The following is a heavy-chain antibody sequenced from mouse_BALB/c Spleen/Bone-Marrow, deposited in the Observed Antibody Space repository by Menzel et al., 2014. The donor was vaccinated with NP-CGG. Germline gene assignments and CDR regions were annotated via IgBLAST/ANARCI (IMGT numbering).Heavy chain of an antibody. CDR1: GYTFTKHH. D-gene: IGHD1-2*01. J-gene: IGHJ3*01. Sequence: VQLKQSGAELVRPGASVKISCKAFGYTFTKHHINWVKQRPGQGLDWIGYINPYNDYTSYNQKFKGKATLTVDKSSSTAYMDLSSPTSEDSAVYYCAREDYGAWFAYWGQGTLVTVSA. V-gene: IGHV1S45*01. CDR3: AREDYGAWFAY. CDR2: INPYNDYT.